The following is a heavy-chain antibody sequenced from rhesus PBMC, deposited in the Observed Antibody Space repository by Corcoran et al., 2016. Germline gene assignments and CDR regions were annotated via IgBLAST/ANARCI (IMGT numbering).Heavy chain of an antibody. CDR2: ISESGGTI. J-gene: IGHJ6*01. CDR3: TRDLRIAAGLSGLDS. CDR1: GFTFGSYE. V-gene: IGHV3-100*02. Sequence: DVQLVESGGGLVKPGGSLRLSCVASGFTFGSYEMHWVRQAPGKGLEWVSVISESGGTIYYAASVKSLFTISRDNAKNSLFLQMNSLRAEDTAVYYCTRDLRIAAGLSGLDSWGQGVVVTVSS. D-gene: IGHD6-13*01.